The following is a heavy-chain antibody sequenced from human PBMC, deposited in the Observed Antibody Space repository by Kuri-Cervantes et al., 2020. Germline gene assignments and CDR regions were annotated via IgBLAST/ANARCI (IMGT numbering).Heavy chain of an antibody. D-gene: IGHD2-21*01. V-gene: IGHV1-8*02. CDR1: GYTFINHG. J-gene: IGHJ4*02. Sequence: ASVKVSCKTSGYTFINHGITWVRQATGQGLEWMGWMNPNSGNTGYAQKFQGRVTMTRNTSISTAYMELSSLRSEDTAVYYCARGSYIVEHWGQGTPVTVSS. CDR2: MNPNSGNT. CDR3: ARGSYIVEH.